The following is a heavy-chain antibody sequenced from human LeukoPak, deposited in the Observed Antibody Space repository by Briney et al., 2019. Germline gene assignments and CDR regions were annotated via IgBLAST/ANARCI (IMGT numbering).Heavy chain of an antibody. CDR1: GNYW. CDR2: INSDVSWT. J-gene: IGHJ4*02. D-gene: IGHD2/OR15-2a*01. V-gene: IGHV3-74*01. Sequence: GGSLRLSCAASGNYWMHWVRQAPGKGLVWVSHINSDVSWTSYADSVKGRFTISKDNAKNTVYLQMNSLRAEDTAVYYCVSFYETYWGGEPVATASS. CDR3: VSFYETY.